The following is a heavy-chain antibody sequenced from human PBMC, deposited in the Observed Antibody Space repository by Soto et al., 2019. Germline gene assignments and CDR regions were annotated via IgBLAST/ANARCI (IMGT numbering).Heavy chain of an antibody. CDR2: IYPGDSDT. D-gene: IGHD3-16*01. CDR1: GYSFTRYW. V-gene: IGHV5-51*01. CDR3: ARRKSADYVWGSSFDAFDI. J-gene: IGHJ3*02. Sequence: GESLKISCKGSGYSFTRYWIGWVRQMPGKGLEWMGIIYPGDSDTRYSPSFQGQVTISADKSISTAYLQWSSLKASDTAMYYCARRKSADYVWGSSFDAFDIWGQGTMVTVSS.